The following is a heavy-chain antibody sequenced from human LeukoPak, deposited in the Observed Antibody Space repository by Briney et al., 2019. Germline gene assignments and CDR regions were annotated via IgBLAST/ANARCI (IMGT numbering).Heavy chain of an antibody. Sequence: GGSLRLSCAASGLTFSNYDMHWVRQAPGKGLEWVAVISCDGSNKYYADSVKGRFTISRDNSKNTVYLQMNSLRAEDTAVYYCAKDREGTTFDNWGQGTLVTVSS. J-gene: IGHJ4*02. CDR2: ISCDGSNK. D-gene: IGHD1-7*01. V-gene: IGHV3-30*18. CDR1: GLTFSNYD. CDR3: AKDREGTTFDN.